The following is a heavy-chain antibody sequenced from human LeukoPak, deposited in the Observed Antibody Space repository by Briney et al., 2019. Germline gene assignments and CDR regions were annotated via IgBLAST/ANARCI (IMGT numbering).Heavy chain of an antibody. Sequence: NPRESLSLSRTGSGYTFTTYWIASGRQMSGKGLEWMGMIYTGDSETRYRPSFQGQVTISADKSISTAYLQWSSLKASDSAMYYCARLDSRYPDPWGQGTLVTVSS. CDR2: IYTGDSET. CDR1: GYTFTTYW. D-gene: IGHD2-2*02. V-gene: IGHV5-51*01. CDR3: ARLDSRYPDP. J-gene: IGHJ5*02.